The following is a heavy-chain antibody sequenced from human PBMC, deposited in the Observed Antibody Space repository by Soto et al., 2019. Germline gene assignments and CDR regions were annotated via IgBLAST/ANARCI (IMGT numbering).Heavy chain of an antibody. Sequence: PGGSLRLSCAASGLSFSSYWMTWVRQAPGKGLEWVANIKQDGREKYYVASVKGRFTISRDNDKNLLYLQMDSLTPDDTAVYYFAGDEVRNSAYNGWLGTWGQGSLVTVYS. CDR2: IKQDGREK. CDR3: AGDEVRNSAYNGWLGT. CDR1: GLSFSSYW. V-gene: IGHV3-7*03. J-gene: IGHJ5*02. D-gene: IGHD3-16*01.